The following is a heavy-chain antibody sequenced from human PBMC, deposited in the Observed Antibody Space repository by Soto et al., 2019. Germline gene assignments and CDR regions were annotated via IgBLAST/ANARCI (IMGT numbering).Heavy chain of an antibody. D-gene: IGHD3-22*01. CDR3: ARGRRDYYGSVDWVPWAY. V-gene: IGHV1-8*01. CDR1: GYTFTNYD. Sequence: QVQLVQSGAEVKKPGASVKVSCKASGYTFTNYDINWVRQATGQGLEWMGWMNPDSGDTRYAQEFQGRVTMTRDTSISKAYMELSGLRSEDTAVYYCARGRRDYYGSVDWVPWAYWGQGTLVIVSS. CDR2: MNPDSGDT. J-gene: IGHJ4*02.